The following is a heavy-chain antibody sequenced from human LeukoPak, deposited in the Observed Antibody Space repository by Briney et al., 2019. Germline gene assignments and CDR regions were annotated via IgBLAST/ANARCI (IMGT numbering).Heavy chain of an antibody. V-gene: IGHV4-34*01. J-gene: IGHJ6*02. Sequence: SETLSLTCAVYSGSFSGYYWSWIRQPPGKGLEWIGEINHSGSTNYNPSLKSRVTISVDTSKNQFSLKLSSVTAADTAVYYCARDRGYFDWLLSNYYYYYGMDVWGQGTTVTVSS. CDR2: INHSGST. D-gene: IGHD3-9*01. CDR3: ARDRGYFDWLLSNYYYYYGMDV. CDR1: SGSFSGYY.